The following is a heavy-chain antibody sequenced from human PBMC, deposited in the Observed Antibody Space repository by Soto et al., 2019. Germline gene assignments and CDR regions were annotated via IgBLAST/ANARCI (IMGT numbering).Heavy chain of an antibody. J-gene: IGHJ6*02. CDR2: IYYSGST. V-gene: IGHV4-31*03. CDR1: GGSIRSGGYY. CDR3: ARDPDSSSSYYYYGMDV. Sequence: SETLSLTCTVSGGSIRSGGYYWSWIRQHPGKGLEWIGYIYYSGSTYYNPSLKSRVTISVDTSKNQFSLKLSSVTAADTAVYYCARDPDSSSSYYYYGMDVWGQGTTVTVSS. D-gene: IGHD6-6*01.